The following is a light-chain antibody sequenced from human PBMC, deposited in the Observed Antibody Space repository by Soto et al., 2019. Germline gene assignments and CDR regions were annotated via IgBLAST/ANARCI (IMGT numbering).Light chain of an antibody. J-gene: IGLJ2*01. Sequence: QSALTQPPSVSGAPGQRVTISCTGSSSNIGAGYDVHWYQQLPGRAPKLIIYGNTNRPSGVPDRFAGSKSGTSASLAITGLPAEDEADYYCLSFDSSLSVVFGGGTKLTVL. CDR1: SSNIGAGYD. V-gene: IGLV1-40*01. CDR3: LSFDSSLSVV. CDR2: GNT.